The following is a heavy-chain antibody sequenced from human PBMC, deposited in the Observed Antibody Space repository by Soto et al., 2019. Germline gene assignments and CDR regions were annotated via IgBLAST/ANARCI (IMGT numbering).Heavy chain of an antibody. D-gene: IGHD6-13*01. CDR3: ARDEQQLVRHTPSDY. Sequence: PVGSLRLSCASSVFTFSSYGMHCVRHSPGKGLEWVAVIWYDGSNKYYADSVKGRFTISRDNSKNTLYLQMNSLRAEDTAVYYCARDEQQLVRHTPSDYWGQGTLVTVSS. CDR1: VFTFSSYG. V-gene: IGHV3-33*01. J-gene: IGHJ4*02. CDR2: IWYDGSNK.